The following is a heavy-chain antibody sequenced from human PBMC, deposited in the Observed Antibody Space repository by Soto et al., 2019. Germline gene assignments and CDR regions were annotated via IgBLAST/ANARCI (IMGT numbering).Heavy chain of an antibody. CDR3: AKGSTDIRPYYFDY. V-gene: IGHV3-23*01. J-gene: IGHJ4*02. CDR1: GFTFSNYV. CDR2: ISGTGAI. D-gene: IGHD1-1*01. Sequence: GGSLRLSCAASGFTFSNYVMSWVRQSPGKGLEWEWISAISGTGAIYQADSVKGRFTVSRDNTKNTLYLQMNSLKAEDTAVYYCAKGSTDIRPYYFDYWGLGAVVTVSS.